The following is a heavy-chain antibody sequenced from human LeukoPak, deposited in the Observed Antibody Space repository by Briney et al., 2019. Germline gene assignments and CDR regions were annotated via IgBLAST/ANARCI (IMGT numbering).Heavy chain of an antibody. CDR3: ARGPYYGSGTFGY. Sequence: SETLSLTCAVYGGSFSGYYWSWIRQPPGKGLEWIGEINHSGSTNYNPSLKSRVTISVDTSKNQFSLKLNSVTAADTAVYYCARGPYYGSGTFGYWGQGTLVTVSS. V-gene: IGHV4-34*01. D-gene: IGHD3-10*01. J-gene: IGHJ4*02. CDR2: INHSGST. CDR1: GGSFSGYY.